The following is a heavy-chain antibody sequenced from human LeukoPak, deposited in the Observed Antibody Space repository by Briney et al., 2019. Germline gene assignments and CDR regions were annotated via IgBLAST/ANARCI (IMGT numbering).Heavy chain of an antibody. V-gene: IGHV1-69*04. CDR2: IIPIFGIA. CDR1: GYTFTGYY. CDR3: ARETSGYDWSGYSTFDY. J-gene: IGHJ4*02. D-gene: IGHD3-3*01. Sequence: ASVKVSCKASGYTFTGYYMHWVRQAPGQGLEWMGRIIPIFGIANYAQKFQGRVTITADKSTSTAYMEMSSLRSEDTDVYYCARETSGYDWSGYSTFDYWGQGTLVNVSS.